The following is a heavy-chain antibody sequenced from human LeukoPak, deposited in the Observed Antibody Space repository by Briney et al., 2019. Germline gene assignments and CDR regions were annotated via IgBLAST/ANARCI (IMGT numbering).Heavy chain of an antibody. V-gene: IGHV4-59*01. D-gene: IGHD2-2*01. J-gene: IGHJ5*02. CDR2: IYYSGST. Sequence: SETLSLTCTVSGVSIITYYWSWIRQPPGKGLEWIGYIYYSGSTNYNPSLKSRVTISVDTSKNQFSLKLSSVTAADTAVYYCARGSHIVVVPAANWFDPWGQGTLVTVSS. CDR1: GVSIITYY. CDR3: ARGSHIVVVPAANWFDP.